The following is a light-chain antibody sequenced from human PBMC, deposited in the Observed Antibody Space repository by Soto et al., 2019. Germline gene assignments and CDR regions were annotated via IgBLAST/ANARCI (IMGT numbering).Light chain of an antibody. CDR2: AAS. V-gene: IGKV3-20*01. CDR3: HQYGSSRNT. CDR1: QTVRSSY. Sequence: DMVLTQSPGTLSLSPGETATLSCRASQTVRSSYLAWYQQKPGQAPRLLIYAASSSATGIPDRFSGSGSGTDFTLTISRLEPGDFAVYYCHQYGSSRNTFGQGTKLEIK. J-gene: IGKJ2*01.